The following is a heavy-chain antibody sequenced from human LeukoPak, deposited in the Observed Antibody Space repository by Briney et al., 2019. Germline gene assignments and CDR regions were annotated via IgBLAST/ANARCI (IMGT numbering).Heavy chain of an antibody. CDR3: AIQWYDSSGYPFDY. J-gene: IGHJ4*02. CDR1: GFTFSSYA. Sequence: PGGSLRLSCAASGFTFSSYAMSWVRQAPGKGLEWVSAISGSGGSTYYADSVKGRFTISRDNSKNTLYLQMNSLRAEDTAVYYCAIQWYDSSGYPFDYWGQGTLVTVSS. D-gene: IGHD3-22*01. V-gene: IGHV3-23*01. CDR2: ISGSGGST.